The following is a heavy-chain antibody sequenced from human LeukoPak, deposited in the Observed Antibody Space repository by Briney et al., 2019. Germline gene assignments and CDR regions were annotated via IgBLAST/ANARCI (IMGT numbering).Heavy chain of an antibody. CDR2: ISSSSSYI. CDR3: AGGRLYCGGDCYSTQDY. V-gene: IGHV3-21*01. CDR1: GFTFSSYG. D-gene: IGHD2-21*02. J-gene: IGHJ4*02. Sequence: GGSLRLSCAASGFTFSSYGMHWVRQAPGKGLEWVSSISSSSSYIYYADSVKGRFTISRDNAKNSLYLQMNSLRAEDTAVYYCAGGRLYCGGDCYSTQDYWGQGTLVTVSS.